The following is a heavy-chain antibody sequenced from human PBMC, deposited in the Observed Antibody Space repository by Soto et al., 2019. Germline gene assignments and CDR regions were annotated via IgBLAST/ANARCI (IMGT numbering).Heavy chain of an antibody. Sequence: QVQLVQSGAEVKKPGASVKVSCKASGYTFTSYDINWVRQATGQGLEWMRWMNPNSGNTGYAQKFQGRVTMTRNTSISTAYMELSSLRSEDTAVYYCARGVTMVRGVPQVNYMDVWGKGTTVTVSS. CDR3: ARGVTMVRGVPQVNYMDV. J-gene: IGHJ6*03. D-gene: IGHD3-10*01. CDR2: MNPNSGNT. V-gene: IGHV1-8*01. CDR1: GYTFTSYD.